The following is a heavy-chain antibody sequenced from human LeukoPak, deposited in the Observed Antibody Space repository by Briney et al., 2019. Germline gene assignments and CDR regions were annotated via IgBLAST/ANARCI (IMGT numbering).Heavy chain of an antibody. D-gene: IGHD6-13*01. J-gene: IGHJ2*01. Sequence: SESLSLTCTVSGGSISSYYWSWIRQPPGKGLEWIGYIYYSGSTNYDPSLKSRVTISVDTSKNQFSLKLSSVTAADMAVYYCARVSSSWYSRPYWYFDLWGRGTLVTVSS. CDR2: IYYSGST. CDR3: ARVSSSWYSRPYWYFDL. CDR1: GGSISSYY. V-gene: IGHV4-59*01.